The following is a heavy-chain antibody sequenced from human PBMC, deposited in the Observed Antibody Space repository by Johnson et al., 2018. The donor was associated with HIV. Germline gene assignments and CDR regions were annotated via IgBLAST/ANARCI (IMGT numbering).Heavy chain of an antibody. CDR3: ANFGRSSGWYEGVVFDI. V-gene: IGHV3-30-3*01. D-gene: IGHD6-19*01. J-gene: IGHJ3*02. CDR1: GFTFSSYA. Sequence: QVQLVESGGGVVQPGRSLRLSCAASGFTFSSYAMHWVRQAPGKGLEWVAVISYDGSNKYYADSVKGRFTISRDNSKNTLYLQMNSLRAEDTAVYYCANFGRSSGWYEGVVFDIWGQGTMVTVSS. CDR2: ISYDGSNK.